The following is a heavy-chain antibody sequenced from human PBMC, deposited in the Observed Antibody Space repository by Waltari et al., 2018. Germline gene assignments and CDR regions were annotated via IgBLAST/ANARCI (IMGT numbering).Heavy chain of an antibody. CDR1: GGSIDNYY. CDR2: IHYSGST. CDR3: ARGNYWSGWPFFDF. Sequence: QVQLQESGPGLVKPSETLSLTCSVSGGSIDNYYWSWIRQSPGKGLEWIAYIHYSGSTGYNPSLKIRVTISLDASRKHFSLMVTSVTAADTAVYYCARGNYWSGWPFFDFWGQGTLVTVSS. J-gene: IGHJ4*02. V-gene: IGHV4-59*01. D-gene: IGHD3-3*01.